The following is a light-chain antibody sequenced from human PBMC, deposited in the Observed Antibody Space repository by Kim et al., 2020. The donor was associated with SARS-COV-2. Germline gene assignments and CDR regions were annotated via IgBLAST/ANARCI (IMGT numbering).Light chain of an antibody. CDR3: QQREDWPLT. CDR1: QSVSTS. CDR2: DAS. Sequence: LSPGERATLSCMASQSVSTSVAWFQHKPGQTPRLLIQDASYRATGIPARFSGRGSGTDFTLTITGLQAEDFAVYYCQQREDWPLTFGGGTKVDIK. V-gene: IGKV3-11*01. J-gene: IGKJ4*01.